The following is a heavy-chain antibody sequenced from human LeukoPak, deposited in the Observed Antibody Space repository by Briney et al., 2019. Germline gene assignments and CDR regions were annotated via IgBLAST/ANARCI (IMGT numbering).Heavy chain of an antibody. V-gene: IGHV3-23*01. D-gene: IGHD5-18*01. J-gene: IGHJ4*02. Sequence: PGGSLRLSCAASGFTFSSYAMSWVRQAPGKGLEWVSAISGSGGSTYYADSVKGRFTISRDNSKNTLYLQMNSLRAEDTAVYYCASGTAMVTAFFDYWGQGTLVTVSS. CDR1: GFTFSSYA. CDR2: ISGSGGST. CDR3: ASGTAMVTAFFDY.